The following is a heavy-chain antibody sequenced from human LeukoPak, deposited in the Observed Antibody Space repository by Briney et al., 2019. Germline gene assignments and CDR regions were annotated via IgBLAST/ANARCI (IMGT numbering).Heavy chain of an antibody. Sequence: PGGSLRLSCAASGFTFDDYFMHWVRQAPGKGLEWVSLISWDGSRIYYADSVKGRFTISRDNSKNSLYLQMNNLRTEDTGLYYCTGGGSPDWYYFDYWGRGTLVTVSS. CDR1: GFTFDDYF. CDR2: ISWDGSRI. V-gene: IGHV3-43*01. CDR3: TGGGSPDWYYFDY. D-gene: IGHD2-15*01. J-gene: IGHJ4*02.